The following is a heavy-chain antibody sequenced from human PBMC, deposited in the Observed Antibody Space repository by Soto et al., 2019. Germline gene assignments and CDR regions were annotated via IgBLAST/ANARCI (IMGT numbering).Heavy chain of an antibody. J-gene: IGHJ5*02. Sequence: SESLSLSCAVCGGCVRIWMYYWTWNRQPPGKGLEWIGEMNHSGSTNYNPSLKSRVTISVDTSKNQFSLKLSSVTAADTAVYYCARAWSESRHPGDDPWGQGTLVTVSS. CDR3: ARAWSESRHPGDDP. CDR2: MNHSGST. CDR1: GGCVRIWMYY. D-gene: IGHD2-2*01. V-gene: IGHV4-34*01.